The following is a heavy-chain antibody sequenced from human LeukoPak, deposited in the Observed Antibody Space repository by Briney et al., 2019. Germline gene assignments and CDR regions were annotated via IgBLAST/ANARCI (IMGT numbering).Heavy chain of an antibody. Sequence: PSETLSLTCTVSGGSISSYYWSWIRQPAGKGLEWIGRIYTSGSTNYNPSLKSRVTMSVAKSKNQFSLKLSSVTAADTAVYYCASAEPRGIIWYPYWGQGTLVTVSS. V-gene: IGHV4-4*07. D-gene: IGHD6-13*01. CDR1: GGSISSYY. CDR3: ASAEPRGIIWYPY. J-gene: IGHJ4*02. CDR2: IYTSGST.